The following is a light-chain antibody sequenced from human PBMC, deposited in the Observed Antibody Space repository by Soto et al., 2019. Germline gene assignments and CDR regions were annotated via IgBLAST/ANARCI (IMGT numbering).Light chain of an antibody. CDR1: SSDVGGYNY. CDR2: EVS. CDR3: SSYTSSIPYV. Sequence: LTQPASVSGSPGQSITISCTGTSSDVGGYNYVSWYQQHPGKAPKLMIYEVSNRPSGVSNRFSGSKSGNTASLTISGLQAEDEADYYCSSYTSSIPYVFGNGTKVTVL. V-gene: IGLV2-14*01. J-gene: IGLJ1*01.